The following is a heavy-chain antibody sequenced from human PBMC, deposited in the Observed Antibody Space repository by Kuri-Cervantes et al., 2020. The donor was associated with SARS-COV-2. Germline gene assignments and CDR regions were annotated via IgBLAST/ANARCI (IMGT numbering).Heavy chain of an antibody. CDR2: IKSKTDGGTT. J-gene: IGHJ4*02. Sequence: GESLKISCAASGFSFTDAWTTWVRQAPGKGLEWVGRIKSKTDGGTTDYAAPVKGRFTISRDDSKNTLYLQMNSLKTEDTAVYYCTAGTSWIQLWLDDYWGQGTLVTVSS. D-gene: IGHD5-18*01. CDR3: TAGTSWIQLWLDDY. V-gene: IGHV3-15*01. CDR1: GFSFTDAW.